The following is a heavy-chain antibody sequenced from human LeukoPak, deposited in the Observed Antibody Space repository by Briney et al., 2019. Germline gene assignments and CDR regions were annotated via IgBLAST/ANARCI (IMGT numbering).Heavy chain of an antibody. CDR1: GYTFTSYG. J-gene: IGHJ6*03. CDR3: ARATGGFGDHYYYYYMDV. CDR2: ISAYNGNT. V-gene: IGHV1-18*01. Sequence: ASVKVSCKASGYTFTSYGISWVRQAPGQVLEWMGWISAYNGNTNYAQKLQGRVTMTTDTSTSTAYMELRSLRSDDTAVYYCARATGGFGDHYYYYYMDVWGKGTTVTVSS. D-gene: IGHD3-10*01.